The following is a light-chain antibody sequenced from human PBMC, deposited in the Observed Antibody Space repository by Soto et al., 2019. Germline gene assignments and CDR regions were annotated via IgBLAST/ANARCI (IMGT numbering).Light chain of an antibody. V-gene: IGLV2-23*01. Sequence: QSALTQPASVSGSPGQSITISCTGTSSDVGSYNLVSWYQQHPGKAPKLMIYEGSKRHSGVSNRFSGSKSGNTASLTISGLQAEDEADYYCCSYAGGSTLNVLFGGGTKLTVL. J-gene: IGLJ2*01. CDR1: SSDVGSYNL. CDR2: EGS. CDR3: CSYAGGSTLNVL.